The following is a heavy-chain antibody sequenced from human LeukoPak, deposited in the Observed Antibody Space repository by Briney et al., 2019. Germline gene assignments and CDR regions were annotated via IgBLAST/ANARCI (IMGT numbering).Heavy chain of an antibody. V-gene: IGHV1-58*01. Sequence: GTSVKVSCKASGFTFTSSAVQWVRQARGQRLEWIGWIVVGSGNTNYAQKFQERVTITRDMSTSTAYMELSSLRSEDTAVYYCAAAPSIAARRYFDLWGRGTLVTVSS. CDR3: AAAPSIAARRYFDL. J-gene: IGHJ2*01. CDR1: GFTFTSSA. CDR2: IVVGSGNT. D-gene: IGHD6-6*01.